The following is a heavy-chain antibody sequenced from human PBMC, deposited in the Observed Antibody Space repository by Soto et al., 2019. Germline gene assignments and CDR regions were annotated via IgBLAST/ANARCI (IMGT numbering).Heavy chain of an antibody. J-gene: IGHJ4*02. CDR3: AKDRGYDILNGYDY. Sequence: GGSLRLSCAASGFTFSSYAMNWVRQAPGKGLEWVSAISGSSGSTDYVDSVKGRFIISRDNAKNTLYLQMNSLRTEDTAFYYCAKDRGYDILNGYDYWGQGTLVTVSS. D-gene: IGHD3-9*01. CDR1: GFTFSSYA. CDR2: ISGSSGST. V-gene: IGHV3-23*01.